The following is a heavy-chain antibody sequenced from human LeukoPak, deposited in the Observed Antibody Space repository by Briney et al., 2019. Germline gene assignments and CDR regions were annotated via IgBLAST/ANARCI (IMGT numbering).Heavy chain of an antibody. J-gene: IGHJ4*02. CDR1: GFTFSSYW. V-gene: IGHV3-9*03. D-gene: IGHD3-22*01. CDR2: ISWNSGSI. Sequence: GGSLRLSCAASGFTFSSYWMSWVRQAPGKGLEWVSGISWNSGSIGYADSAKGRFTISRDNAKNSLYLQMNSLRAEDMALYYCAKGVSSDYYDSSVGGYFDYWGQGTLVTVSS. CDR3: AKGVSSDYYDSSVGGYFDY.